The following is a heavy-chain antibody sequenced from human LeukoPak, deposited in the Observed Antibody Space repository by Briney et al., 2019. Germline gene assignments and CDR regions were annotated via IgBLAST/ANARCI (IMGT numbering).Heavy chain of an antibody. V-gene: IGHV4-38-2*01. CDR3: ARPSRYYYGSGSYLTKYYFDY. CDR2: IYHSGST. D-gene: IGHD3-10*01. J-gene: IGHJ4*02. Sequence: SETLSLTCAVSGYSISSGYYWGWIRRPPGKGLEWIGSIYHSGSTYYNPSLKSRVTISVDTSKNQFSLKLSSVTAADTAVYYCARPSRYYYGSGSYLTKYYFDYWGQGTLVTVSS. CDR1: GYSISSGYY.